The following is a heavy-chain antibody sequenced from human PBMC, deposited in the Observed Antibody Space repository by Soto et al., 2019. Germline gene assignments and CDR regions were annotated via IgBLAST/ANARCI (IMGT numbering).Heavy chain of an antibody. V-gene: IGHV4-30-2*01. Sequence: SETLSLTSAVSGGSISSGGYSWSWIRQPPGKGLEWIGYIYHSGSTYYNPSLKSRVTISVDRSKNQFSLKLSSVTAADTAVYYCARGPPFLWGQGTLVTVSS. CDR1: GGSISSGGYS. CDR3: ARGPPFL. CDR2: IYHSGST. J-gene: IGHJ4*02.